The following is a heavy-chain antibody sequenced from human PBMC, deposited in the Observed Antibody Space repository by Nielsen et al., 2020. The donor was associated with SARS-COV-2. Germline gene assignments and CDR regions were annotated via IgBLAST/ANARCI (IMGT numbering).Heavy chain of an antibody. J-gene: IGHJ6*02. CDR2: ISSSSSYI. CDR1: GFTFSSYS. Sequence: GESLKISCAASGFTFSSYSMNWVRQAPGKGLEWVSSISSSSSYIYYADSVKGRFTISRDNAKNSLYLQMNSLRAEDTAVYYCARGPLGDFWSGYYYYYYGMDVWGQGTTVTVSS. D-gene: IGHD3-3*01. V-gene: IGHV3-21*01. CDR3: ARGPLGDFWSGYYYYYYGMDV.